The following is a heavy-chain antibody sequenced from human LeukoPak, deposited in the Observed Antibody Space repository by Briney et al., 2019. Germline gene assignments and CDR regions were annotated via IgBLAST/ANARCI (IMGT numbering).Heavy chain of an antibody. CDR2: IYHSGST. CDR3: AREVAAGANWFDP. J-gene: IGHJ5*02. V-gene: IGHV4-30-2*01. Sequence: PSQTLSLTCAVSGGSISSGGYSWSWIRQPPGKGLEWIGYIYHSGSTYYNPSLKSRVTISVDRSKNQFSLKLSSVTAADTAVYYCAREVAAGANWFDPWGQGTLVTVSS. D-gene: IGHD6-13*01. CDR1: GGSISSGGYS.